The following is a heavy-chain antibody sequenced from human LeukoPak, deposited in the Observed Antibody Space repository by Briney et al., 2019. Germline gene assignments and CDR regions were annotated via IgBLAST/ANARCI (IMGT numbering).Heavy chain of an antibody. D-gene: IGHD6-13*01. J-gene: IGHJ4*02. Sequence: SETLSLTCTVSGGSISSRPYCWGWIRQPPGKGLEWLGNFYYSGSTYYKPSLKSRVTISVDTSKDQISLKLSSVTAADTAVYYCARLVVSSWYHEVLLGRDYWGQGTLVTVSS. CDR3: ARLVVSSWYHEVLLGRDY. CDR2: FYYSGST. V-gene: IGHV4-39*01. CDR1: GGSISSRPYC.